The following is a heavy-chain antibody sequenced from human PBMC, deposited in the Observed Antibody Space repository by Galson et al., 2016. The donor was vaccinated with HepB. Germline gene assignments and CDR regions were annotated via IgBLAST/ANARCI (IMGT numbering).Heavy chain of an antibody. CDR2: IHSSSSTI. Sequence: SLRLSCAASGFTFSSFSMNWVRQAPGKGLERVSYIHSSSSTIYYADSVKGRFTISRDNARNSLYLQMNSLRAEDTAVYYCATYSGSYRLGYWGQGTLVTVSS. CDR1: GFTFSSFS. V-gene: IGHV3-48*01. D-gene: IGHD1-26*01. J-gene: IGHJ4*02. CDR3: ATYSGSYRLGY.